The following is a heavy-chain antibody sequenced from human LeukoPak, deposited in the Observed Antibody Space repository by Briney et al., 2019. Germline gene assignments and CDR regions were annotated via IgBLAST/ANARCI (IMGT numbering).Heavy chain of an antibody. V-gene: IGHV6-1*01. D-gene: IGHD1-14*01. CDR2: TYYRSKWYN. J-gene: IGHJ6*02. CDR3: ARGGKVAGDYYYYGMGV. Sequence: SQTLSLTCAISGDSVSSNFAAWNWIRQSPSRGLEWLGRTYYRSKWYNDYAVSVKSRITINADTSKNQLSLQLNSVTPEDTAVYYCARGGKVAGDYYYYGMGVWGQGTTVTVSS. CDR1: GDSVSSNFAA.